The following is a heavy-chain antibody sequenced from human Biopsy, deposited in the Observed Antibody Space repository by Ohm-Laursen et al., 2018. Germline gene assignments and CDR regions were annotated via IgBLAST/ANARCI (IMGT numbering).Heavy chain of an antibody. V-gene: IGHV3-9*01. Sequence: SLRLSCAASRFTFENYAMNWVRQAPGKGLEWVSGISWNSSSVVYADSVKGRFTISRDNAKNSLYLQMHSLRAEDTAFYYCAKASGYSSGWPIDYWGQGNLVTVSS. CDR3: AKASGYSSGWPIDY. CDR2: ISWNSSSV. J-gene: IGHJ4*02. D-gene: IGHD6-19*01. CDR1: RFTFENYA.